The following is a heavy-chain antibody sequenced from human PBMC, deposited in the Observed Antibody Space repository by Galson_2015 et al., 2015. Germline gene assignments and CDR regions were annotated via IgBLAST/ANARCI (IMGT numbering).Heavy chain of an antibody. CDR3: ARDTRRGVVVTAIAWFDP. J-gene: IGHJ5*02. CDR1: GFTFDDHG. Sequence: SLRLSCAASGFTFDDHGMSWVRHAPGKGLEWVSGINWNGGSTGYADSVKGRFTISRDNAKNSLYLQMNSLRAEDTALYHCARDTRRGVVVTAIAWFDPWGQGTLVTVSS. V-gene: IGHV3-20*01. CDR2: INWNGGST. D-gene: IGHD2-21*02.